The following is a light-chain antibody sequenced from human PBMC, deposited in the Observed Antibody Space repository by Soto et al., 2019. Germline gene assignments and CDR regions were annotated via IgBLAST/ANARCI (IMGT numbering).Light chain of an antibody. CDR3: QQYNSYSPYT. Sequence: DIQMTQSPSTLSASVGDRVTITCRASQSISSWLAWYQQKPGKAPKLLIYDASSLESGVPSRFSGSGSGTEFTPTISSLQTDDFATYYGQQYNSYSPYTFGQGTKLEIK. J-gene: IGKJ2*01. CDR1: QSISSW. CDR2: DAS. V-gene: IGKV1-5*01.